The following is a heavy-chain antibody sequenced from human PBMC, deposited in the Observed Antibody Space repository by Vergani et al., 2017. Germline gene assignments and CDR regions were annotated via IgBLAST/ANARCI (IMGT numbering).Heavy chain of an antibody. CDR1: GGSISRGDYY. CDR2: IYYSGST. V-gene: IGHV4-30-4*01. CDR3: ARVRRDDSSGYYYYYGMDV. J-gene: IGHJ6*02. D-gene: IGHD3-22*01. Sequence: QVQLQESGPGLVKSSQTLSLTCTVSGGSISRGDYYWSWIRQPPGKGLEWSGYIYYSGSTYYNPSLKSRVTISVDTSKNQFSLKLSSVTAADTAVYYCARVRRDDSSGYYYYYGMDVWGQGTTVTVSS.